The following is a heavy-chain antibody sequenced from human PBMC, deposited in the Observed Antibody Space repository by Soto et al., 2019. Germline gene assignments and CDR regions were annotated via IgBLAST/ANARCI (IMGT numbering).Heavy chain of an antibody. J-gene: IGHJ3*02. V-gene: IGHV5-51*01. D-gene: IGHD3-22*01. Sequence: GESLKISCKGSGYSFTSYWIGWVRQMPGKGLEWMGIIYPGDSDTRYSPSFQGQVTISADKSISTAYLQWSSLKASDTAMYYCAGVDYYDSSGTGGDDAFDIWGQGTMVTVSS. CDR3: AGVDYYDSSGTGGDDAFDI. CDR2: IYPGDSDT. CDR1: GYSFTSYW.